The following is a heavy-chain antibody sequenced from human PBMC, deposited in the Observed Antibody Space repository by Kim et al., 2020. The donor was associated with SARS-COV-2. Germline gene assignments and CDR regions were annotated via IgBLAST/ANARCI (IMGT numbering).Heavy chain of an antibody. CDR1: GGSISSSSYY. CDR3: ARRDYYDSSGYVPHPLFDP. CDR2: IYYSGST. V-gene: IGHV4-39*01. Sequence: SETLSLTCTVSGGSISSSSYYWGWIRQPPGKGLEWIGSIYYSGSTYYNPSLKSRVTISVDTSKNQFSLKLSSVTAADTAVYYCARRDYYDSSGYVPHPLFDPWGQGTLVTVSS. D-gene: IGHD3-22*01. J-gene: IGHJ5*02.